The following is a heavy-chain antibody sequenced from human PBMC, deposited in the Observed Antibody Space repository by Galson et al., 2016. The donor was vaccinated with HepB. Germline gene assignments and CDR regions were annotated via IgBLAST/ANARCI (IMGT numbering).Heavy chain of an antibody. CDR3: ARNGGGYCDGERCYNWFDP. CDR2: IKPSSGKT. V-gene: IGHV1-18*01. CDR1: GYRFGSYG. D-gene: IGHD2-21*01. Sequence: SVKVSCKASGYRFGSYGISWVRQAPGLGLEWMGWIKPSSGKTDYAQRFAGRVTMTIDTSTTTAYMDLRSRTSDDTAVYYGARNGGGYCDGERCYNWFDPWGQGTLVSVSS. J-gene: IGHJ5*02.